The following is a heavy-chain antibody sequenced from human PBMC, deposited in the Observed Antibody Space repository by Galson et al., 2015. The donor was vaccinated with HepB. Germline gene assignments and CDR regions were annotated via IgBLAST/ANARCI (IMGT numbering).Heavy chain of an antibody. J-gene: IGHJ4*02. V-gene: IGHV3-23*01. CDR2: ISGSGGST. D-gene: IGHD6-19*01. CDR1: GFTLSSYA. CDR3: AKSTKRVAGPFDY. Sequence: SLRLSCAASGFTLSSYAMSWVRQAPGKGLEWVSAISGSGGSTYYADSVKGRFTISRDNSKNTLYLQMNSLRAEDTAVYYCAKSTKRVAGPFDYWGQGTLVTVSS.